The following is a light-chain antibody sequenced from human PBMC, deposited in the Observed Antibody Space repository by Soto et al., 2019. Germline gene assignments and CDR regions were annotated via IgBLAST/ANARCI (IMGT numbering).Light chain of an antibody. CDR2: DVN. CDR3: TSYASSSTHVV. J-gene: IGLJ2*01. Sequence: QSVLTQPASVSGSPGQSITLSCTGNSSDIGGYDFVSWYQRYPGKAPKLIIYDVNNRPSGVSNRFSGSKSGNTASLTISGLQAEDEADYYCTSYASSSTHVVFGGGTKVTVL. CDR1: SSDIGGYDF. V-gene: IGLV2-14*01.